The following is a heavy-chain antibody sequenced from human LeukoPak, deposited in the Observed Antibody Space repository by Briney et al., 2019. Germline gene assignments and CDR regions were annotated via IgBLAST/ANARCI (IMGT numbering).Heavy chain of an antibody. CDR3: ARDYYGSGP. Sequence: ASVTVSFKASGYTFPSYGISAVGPAPGQGLEWMGWISAYNGNTNYAQKLQGRVTMTTDTSTSTAYMELRSLRSDDTAVYYCARDYYGSGPWGQGTLVTVSS. CDR1: GYTFPSYG. CDR2: ISAYNGNT. J-gene: IGHJ5*02. V-gene: IGHV1-18*01. D-gene: IGHD3-10*01.